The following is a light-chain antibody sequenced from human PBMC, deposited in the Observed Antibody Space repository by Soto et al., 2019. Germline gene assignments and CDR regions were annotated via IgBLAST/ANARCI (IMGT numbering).Light chain of an antibody. J-gene: IGKJ2*01. V-gene: IGKV1-17*01. CDR2: AAS. CDR1: QGISNL. CDR3: LQHNTSPYT. Sequence: DIQMTQSPSSLSASVGDRVTITCRASQGISNLLGWFQHKPGKAPKRLIYAASILQGGVPSRFSGSGSGTEFTLTITRLQPEDFSDYYCLQHNTSPYTFGQGTKLEIK.